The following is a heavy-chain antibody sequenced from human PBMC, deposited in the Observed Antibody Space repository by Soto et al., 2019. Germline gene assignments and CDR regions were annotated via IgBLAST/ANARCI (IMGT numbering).Heavy chain of an antibody. CDR3: ARGLHYDSISLDDY. CDR2: IIPILGIA. Sequence: QVQLVQSGAEVKKPGSSVKVSCKASGGTFSSYTISWVRQAPGQGLEWMGRIIPILGIANYAQKFQGRVAITADKSTSTADMERSTLRSEDTAVYYCARGLHYDSISLDDYWGQGTLVTVSS. J-gene: IGHJ4*02. D-gene: IGHD3-22*01. V-gene: IGHV1-69*02. CDR1: GGTFSSYT.